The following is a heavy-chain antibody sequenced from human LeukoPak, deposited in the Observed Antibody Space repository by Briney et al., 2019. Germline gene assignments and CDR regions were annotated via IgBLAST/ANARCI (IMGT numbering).Heavy chain of an antibody. CDR2: ISSSSSYI. D-gene: IGHD6-6*01. J-gene: IGHJ4*02. CDR1: VFTFSRYS. Sequence: GGPLRLSCAPSVFTFSRYSMNGAPGAPGKGGEWVSSISSSSSYIYYADSVKGRFTISRDNAKNSLYLQMNSLRAEDTAVYYCARDLSAARGPWGQGTLVTVSS. V-gene: IGHV3-21*01. CDR3: ARDLSAARGP.